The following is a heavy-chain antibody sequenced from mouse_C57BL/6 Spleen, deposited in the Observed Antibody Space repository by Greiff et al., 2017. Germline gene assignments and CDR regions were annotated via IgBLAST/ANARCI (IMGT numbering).Heavy chain of an antibody. V-gene: IGHV2-2*01. J-gene: IGHJ4*01. D-gene: IGHD2-4*01. CDR2: IWSGGST. CDR1: GFSLTSYG. CDR3: ASYDYDDGYYAMDY. Sequence: VQLVESGPGLVQPSQSLSITCTVSGFSLTSYGVHWVRQSPGKGLEWLGVIWSGGSTDYNAAFISRLSISKDNSKSQVFFKMNSLQADDTAIYYCASYDYDDGYYAMDYWGQGTSVTVSS.